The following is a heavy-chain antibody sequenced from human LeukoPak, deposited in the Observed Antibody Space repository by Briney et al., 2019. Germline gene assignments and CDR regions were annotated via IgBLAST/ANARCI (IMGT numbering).Heavy chain of an antibody. J-gene: IGHJ4*02. CDR1: GGSISSSSYY. D-gene: IGHD6-6*01. CDR2: IYTSGST. V-gene: IGHV4-61*02. Sequence: TSETLSLTCTVSGGSISSSSYYWSWIRQPAGKGLEWIGRIYTSGSTNYNPSLKSRVTISVDTSKNQFSLKLSSVTAADTAVYYCARGSSSPLDYWGQGTLVTVSS. CDR3: ARGSSSPLDY.